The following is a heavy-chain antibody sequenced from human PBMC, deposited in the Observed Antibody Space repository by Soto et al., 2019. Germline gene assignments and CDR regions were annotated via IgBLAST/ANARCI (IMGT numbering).Heavy chain of an antibody. CDR1: GFSLSTSGVG. V-gene: IGHV2-5*02. Sequence: QITLKESGPTLVKPTQTLTLTCTFSGFSLSTSGVGVGWIRQPPGKALEWLALIYCDDDKRYSPSLMSRLTITKDTSKNQVVLTMTNMDPVDTATYYCAHAPVLWFGIDAFDIWGQGTMVTVSS. J-gene: IGHJ3*02. CDR2: IYCDDDK. CDR3: AHAPVLWFGIDAFDI. D-gene: IGHD3-10*01.